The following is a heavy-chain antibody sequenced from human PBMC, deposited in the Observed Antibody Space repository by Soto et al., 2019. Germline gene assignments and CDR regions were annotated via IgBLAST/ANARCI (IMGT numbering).Heavy chain of an antibody. D-gene: IGHD3-9*01. V-gene: IGHV4-4*07. Sequence: SETMSLSCTVFDDFISSYDWNWILQHPRKGLEWIGRVSTSGATNYNPYLKSRVTMSVDTSKKQFSRQVTSVAAADTAVYFCARADSEILTGSYAMDVWGQGATVTVSS. CDR2: VSTSGAT. CDR1: DDFISSYD. J-gene: IGHJ6*02. CDR3: ARADSEILTGSYAMDV.